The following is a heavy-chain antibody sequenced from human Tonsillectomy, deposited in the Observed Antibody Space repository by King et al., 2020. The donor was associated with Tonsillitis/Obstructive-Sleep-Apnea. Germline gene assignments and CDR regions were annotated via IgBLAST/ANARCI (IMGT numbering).Heavy chain of an antibody. J-gene: IGHJ6*03. CDR1: GFTFSNYP. CDR3: AGLDESGNYYYYYMDV. CDR2: ISYGGSNK. D-gene: IGHD3/OR15-3a*01. V-gene: IGHV3-30*04. Sequence: VQLVESGGGVVQPGRSLRLSCAASGFTFSNYPMHWVRQAPGKGLEWVAVISYGGSNKYYADSVKGRFTISRDNSKNTLYLQMDSLRAEGTAVYYCAGLDESGNYYYYYMDVWGKGTAVTVSS.